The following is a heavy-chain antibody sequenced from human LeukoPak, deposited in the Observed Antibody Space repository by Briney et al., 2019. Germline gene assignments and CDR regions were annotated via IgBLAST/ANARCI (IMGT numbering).Heavy chain of an antibody. D-gene: IGHD6-19*01. V-gene: IGHV5-51*01. Sequence: NHGESLKISCKGSGYSFTSHWIGWVRQMPGKGLEWMGIICLGDSETRYGPSFQGQVTISADKSISTAYLQWSSLKASDTAMYYCARHPSYTSGWPLDYWGQGTLVTVSS. CDR2: ICLGDSET. CDR3: ARHPSYTSGWPLDY. CDR1: GYSFTSHW. J-gene: IGHJ4*02.